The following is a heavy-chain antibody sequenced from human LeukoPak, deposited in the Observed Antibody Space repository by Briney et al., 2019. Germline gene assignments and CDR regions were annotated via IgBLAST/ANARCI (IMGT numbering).Heavy chain of an antibody. CDR3: AREPKGYSGYDGAFDI. CDR1: GFTVSSNY. D-gene: IGHD5-12*01. V-gene: IGHV3-66*01. CDR2: IYSGGST. J-gene: IGHJ3*02. Sequence: AGGSLRLSCAASGFTVSSNYMSWVRQAPGKGLEWVSVIYSGGSTYYPGSVKGRFTISRENAKNSLYLQMNSLRAGDTAVYYCAREPKGYSGYDGAFDIWGQGTMVTVSS.